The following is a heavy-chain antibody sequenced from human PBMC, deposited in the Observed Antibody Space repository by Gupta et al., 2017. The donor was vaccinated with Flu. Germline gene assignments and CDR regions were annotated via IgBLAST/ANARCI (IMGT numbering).Heavy chain of an antibody. V-gene: IGHV3-74*01. Sequence: EVQLVESGGGLVQPGGSLRLSCAASGFTFSSYWMHWVRQAPGKGLVWVSRINSDGSSTSYADSVKGRFTISRDNAKNTLYLQMNSLRAEDTAVYYCARAPRLIAAAGKGGFDYWGQGTLVTVSS. CDR2: INSDGSST. J-gene: IGHJ4*02. D-gene: IGHD6-13*01. CDR3: ARAPRLIAAAGKGGFDY. CDR1: GFTFSSYW.